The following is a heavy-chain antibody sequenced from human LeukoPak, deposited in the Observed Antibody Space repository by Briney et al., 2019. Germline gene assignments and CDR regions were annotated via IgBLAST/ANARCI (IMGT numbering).Heavy chain of an antibody. V-gene: IGHV4-59*11. CDR2: VTNSGTT. Sequence: SETLSLTCNVSGESISSHYWSWTRQSPGKGLEWIGYVTNSGTTKFNPSLKSRVTISRDTSKNQFSLQLNSVTPEDTAVYYCARVTGDQGAFDIWGQGTMVTVSS. D-gene: IGHD2-21*02. CDR3: ARVTGDQGAFDI. J-gene: IGHJ3*02. CDR1: GESISSHY.